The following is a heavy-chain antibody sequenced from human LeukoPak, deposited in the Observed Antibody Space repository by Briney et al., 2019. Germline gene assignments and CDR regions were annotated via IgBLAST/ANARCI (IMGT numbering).Heavy chain of an antibody. J-gene: IGHJ4*02. Sequence: GGSLRLSCSVSGFTFSTYVMHWVRQAPGKGLEYVSAISSNGDNTYYADSVKGRFTISGDNSKNTLYLQMSSLRADDAAVYYCVRGTGYWGQGTLVTVSS. V-gene: IGHV3-64D*06. CDR2: ISSNGDNT. CDR3: VRGTGY. CDR1: GFTFSTYV.